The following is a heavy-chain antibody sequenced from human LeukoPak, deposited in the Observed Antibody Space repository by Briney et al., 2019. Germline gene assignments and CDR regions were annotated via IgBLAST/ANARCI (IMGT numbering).Heavy chain of an antibody. Sequence: GGSLRLSCVASGFPFSSYWMSWVRQAPGKGLEWVVNIKQDGSEKYYVDSVKGRFTISRDNAENSLYLRMSSLRLEDTAVYYCARAPLSRHCSGGTCYSSPGAFDFWGQGTMVTVSS. J-gene: IGHJ3*01. CDR2: IKQDGSEK. D-gene: IGHD2-15*01. CDR3: ARAPLSRHCSGGTCYSSPGAFDF. CDR1: GFPFSSYW. V-gene: IGHV3-7*01.